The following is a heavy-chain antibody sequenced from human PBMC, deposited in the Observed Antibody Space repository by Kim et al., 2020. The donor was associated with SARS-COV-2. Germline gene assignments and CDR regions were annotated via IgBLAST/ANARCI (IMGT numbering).Heavy chain of an antibody. D-gene: IGHD3-10*01. CDR3: ATHLWFPNWCDP. V-gene: IGHV4-39*01. CDR1: GGSISSSSYY. J-gene: IGHJ5*02. CDR2: IYYSGST. Sequence: SETLSLTCTVSGGSISSSSYYWGWIRQPPGKGLEWIGSIYYSGSTYYNPSLKSRVTISVDTSKNQFSLKLSSVTAADTAVYYCATHLWFPNWCDPWGQGTLVTVSS.